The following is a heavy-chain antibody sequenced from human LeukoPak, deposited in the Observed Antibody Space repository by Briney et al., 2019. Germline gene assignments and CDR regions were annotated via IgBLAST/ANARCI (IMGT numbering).Heavy chain of an antibody. CDR2: IYYSGST. CDR3: ARSTGSGSYFLRWFDP. D-gene: IGHD3-10*01. CDR1: GGSISSYY. Sequence: SETLSLTCTVSGGSISSYYWSWIRQPPGKGLEWIGYIYYSGSTNYNPSLESRVTISVDTSKNQFSLKLSSVTAADTAVYYCARSTGSGSYFLRWFDPWGQGTLVTVSS. J-gene: IGHJ5*02. V-gene: IGHV4-59*01.